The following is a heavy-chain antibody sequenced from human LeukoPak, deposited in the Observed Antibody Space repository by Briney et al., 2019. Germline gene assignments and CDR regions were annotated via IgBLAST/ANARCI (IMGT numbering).Heavy chain of an antibody. J-gene: IGHJ6*03. Sequence: PSETLSLTCTVSGGSISSSSYYWGWIRQPPGKGLEWIGSIYYSGSTYYNPSLKSRVTISVDASKNQFSLKLSSVTAADTAVYYCARDRSGSYSPPYYYYYYMDVWGKGTTVTVSS. CDR3: ARDRSGSYSPPYYYYYYMDV. CDR2: IYYSGST. CDR1: GGSISSSSYY. D-gene: IGHD1-26*01. V-gene: IGHV4-39*07.